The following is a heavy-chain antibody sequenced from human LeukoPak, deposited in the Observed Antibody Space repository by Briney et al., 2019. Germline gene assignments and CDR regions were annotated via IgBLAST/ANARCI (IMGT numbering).Heavy chain of an antibody. V-gene: IGHV4-39*07. CDR3: ATSGSYWLGFDY. Sequence: PSETLSLTCTVSGGSISSSSYYWGWIRQPPGKGLEWIGSIYYSGSTYYNPSLKSRVTISVDTSKNQFSLKLSPVTAADTAVYYCATSGSYWLGFDYWGQGTLVTVSS. CDR1: GGSISSSSYY. CDR2: IYYSGST. J-gene: IGHJ4*02. D-gene: IGHD1-26*01.